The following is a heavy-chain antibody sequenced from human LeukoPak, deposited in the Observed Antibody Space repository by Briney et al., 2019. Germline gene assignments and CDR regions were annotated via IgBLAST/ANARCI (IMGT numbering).Heavy chain of an antibody. Sequence: GGFLRLSCAASGFTFDDYAMHWVRQAPGKGLEWVSGISWNSGSIGYADSVKGRFTISRDNAKNSLYLQMNSLRAEDTALYYCAKAHSSSWPPLDYWGQGTLVTVSS. V-gene: IGHV3-9*01. CDR2: ISWNSGSI. CDR3: AKAHSSSWPPLDY. D-gene: IGHD6-13*01. J-gene: IGHJ4*02. CDR1: GFTFDDYA.